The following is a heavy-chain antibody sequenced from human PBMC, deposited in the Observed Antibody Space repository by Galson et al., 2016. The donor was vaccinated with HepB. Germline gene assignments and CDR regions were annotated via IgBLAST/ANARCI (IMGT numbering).Heavy chain of an antibody. D-gene: IGHD3-22*01. Sequence: QSGAEVKKPGASVKVSCKASGYTFTSYGISWVRQAPGQGHEWMGWISAHNGNTNYAHNFQGRVTMTRDTSIGTAYMELNRLRSDDTAVYYCASSGYYSNLTYWGQGTLVTVSS. CDR3: ASSGYYSNLTY. V-gene: IGHV1-18*01. CDR1: GYTFTSYG. J-gene: IGHJ4*02. CDR2: ISAHNGNT.